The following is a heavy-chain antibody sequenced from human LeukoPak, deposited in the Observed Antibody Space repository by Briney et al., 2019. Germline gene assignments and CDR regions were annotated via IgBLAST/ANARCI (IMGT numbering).Heavy chain of an antibody. CDR3: ARGSIAADPPRDWFAP. J-gene: IGHJ5*02. CDR2: INHSGST. V-gene: IGHV4-34*01. D-gene: IGHD6-13*01. CDR1: GGTFSGYY. Sequence: AETLCLTCAVSGGTFSGYYWTWIRQPPGKGLEWVGEINHSGSTNYNPSFKSRVTISVATSKNQFSLKLSSVTAADTAVYYCARGSIAADPPRDWFAPGGQGNLVTVSS.